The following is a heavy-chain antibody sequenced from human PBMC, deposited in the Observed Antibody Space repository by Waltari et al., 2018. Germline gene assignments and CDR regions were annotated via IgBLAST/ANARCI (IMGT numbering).Heavy chain of an antibody. CDR2: VHPSGRT. D-gene: IGHD2-15*01. Sequence: QLQLQESGPGLVKPSGTLSLTCAVSDDSMCDSFWWSWVRQAPGKGLEWIGQVHPSGRTNYNPSFASRVTISLDTSINQFSLKLTSAAAADTAVYYCARDRGRGLYLESWGQGALITVSP. V-gene: IGHV4-4*02. CDR3: ARDRGRGLYLES. CDR1: DDSMCDSFW. J-gene: IGHJ4*02.